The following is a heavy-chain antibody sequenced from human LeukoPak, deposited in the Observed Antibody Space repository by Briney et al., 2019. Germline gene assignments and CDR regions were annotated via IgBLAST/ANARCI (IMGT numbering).Heavy chain of an antibody. Sequence: SETRSLTCTVSGASISSYYWSWIRQPPGKGLEWIGYIYYSGSTNYNPSLKSRVTISVDTSKNQFSLRLSSVTAADTAVYYCARHRYYYDSSGYYYQPWGRGTRVTVSS. CDR2: IYYSGST. CDR3: ARHRYYYDSSGYYYQP. D-gene: IGHD3-22*01. J-gene: IGHJ5*02. V-gene: IGHV4-59*01. CDR1: GASISSYY.